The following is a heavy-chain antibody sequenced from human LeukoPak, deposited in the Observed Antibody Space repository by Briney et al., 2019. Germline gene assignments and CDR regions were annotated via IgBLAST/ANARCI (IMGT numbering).Heavy chain of an antibody. CDR1: GSTFSSYA. J-gene: IGHJ4*02. Sequence: PGGSLRLSCAASGSTFSSYAMSWVRQAPGKGLEWVSAISGSGGSTYYADSVKGRFTISRDNSKNTLYLQMNSLRAEDTAVYYCAREIAATGVFDYWGQGTLVTVSS. V-gene: IGHV3-23*01. CDR3: AREIAATGVFDY. CDR2: ISGSGGST. D-gene: IGHD6-13*01.